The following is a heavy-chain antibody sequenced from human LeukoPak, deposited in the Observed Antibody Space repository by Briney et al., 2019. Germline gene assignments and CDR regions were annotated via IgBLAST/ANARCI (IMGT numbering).Heavy chain of an antibody. CDR2: FYYTGST. Sequence: SETLSLTCTVSGXSINNYYWSWIRQPPGKGLEWIGYFYYTGSTNYNPSLKSRVTISVDTSKTQFSLKLTSVTAADTAVYYCARSTARDGYNFGYWGQGTLVTVSS. D-gene: IGHD5-24*01. V-gene: IGHV4-59*08. J-gene: IGHJ4*02. CDR3: ARSTARDGYNFGY. CDR1: GXSINNYY.